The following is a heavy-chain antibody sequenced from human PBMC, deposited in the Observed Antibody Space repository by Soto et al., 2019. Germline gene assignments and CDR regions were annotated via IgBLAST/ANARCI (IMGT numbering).Heavy chain of an antibody. CDR2: ITANNVNT. Sequence: ASVKVSCKTSGYTFTSYGISWVRQAPGQGLEWMGWITANNVNTNYAQKFQGRVTMTTDTSTATAYMELRSLRSDDTAVYYCARDMGGYYFGPNDYWGQGTLVTVSS. J-gene: IGHJ4*02. CDR1: GYTFTSYG. D-gene: IGHD3-10*01. V-gene: IGHV1-18*01. CDR3: ARDMGGYYFGPNDY.